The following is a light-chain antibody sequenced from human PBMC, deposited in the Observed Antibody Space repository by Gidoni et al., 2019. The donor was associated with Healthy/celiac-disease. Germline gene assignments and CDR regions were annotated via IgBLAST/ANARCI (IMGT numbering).Light chain of an antibody. J-gene: IGKJ4*01. CDR2: DAS. CDR3: QQSSNWPLT. Sequence: DIVLTLSPATLSLSPGERATLSCRTSQSVSSYLAWYQQKPGQANRLLIYDASNRATGIPGRFSGSGSGKDFTLTSSSLEAEDVAVYYCQQSSNWPLTFGGGTKVEIK. CDR1: QSVSSY. V-gene: IGKV3-11*01.